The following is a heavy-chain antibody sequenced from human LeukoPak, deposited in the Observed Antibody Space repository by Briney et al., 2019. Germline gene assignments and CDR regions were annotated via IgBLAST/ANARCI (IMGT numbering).Heavy chain of an antibody. Sequence: ASVKVSCEASGYTFTTYVINWVRQAPGQGLEWMGWISANSGDTNYAENFQGRVTMTTDTSTNTAYMDLRSLRSDDTAIYYCARGSLVTFGGVIVPLASDYWGQGTPVTASS. J-gene: IGHJ4*02. V-gene: IGHV1-18*01. CDR2: ISANSGDT. CDR3: ARGSLVTFGGVIVPLASDY. CDR1: GYTFTTYV. D-gene: IGHD3-16*02.